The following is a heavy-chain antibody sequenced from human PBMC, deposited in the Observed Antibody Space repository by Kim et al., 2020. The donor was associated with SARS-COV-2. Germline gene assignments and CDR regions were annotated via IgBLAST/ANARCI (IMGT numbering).Heavy chain of an antibody. Sequence: SETLSLTCTVSGASINDYNYYWGWIRQPPGKGLEWIGSIYYTGSTYYNTSLKSRVSISVDTSKNQFSLKLNSVTAADTAVYYCARRGYQLLAIDYWGQG. V-gene: IGHV4-39*01. CDR3: ARRGYQLLAIDY. CDR1: GASINDYNYY. CDR2: IYYTGST. J-gene: IGHJ4*02. D-gene: IGHD2-2*01.